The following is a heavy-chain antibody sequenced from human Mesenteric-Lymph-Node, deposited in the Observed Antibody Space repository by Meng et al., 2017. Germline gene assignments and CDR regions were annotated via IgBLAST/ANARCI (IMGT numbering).Heavy chain of an antibody. CDR2: INHSGST. V-gene: IGHV4-34*01. CDR1: GGSFSGYY. J-gene: IGHJ4*02. Sequence: SETLSFTCAVHGGSFSGYYWSGIRQPPGKGLDGIGEINHSGSTNYNPSLKSRVTISVDTFKNQFSLKLSSVAAADTAVYYCARALGYCSGGSCYPRFDYWGQGTLVTVSS. D-gene: IGHD2-15*01. CDR3: ARALGYCSGGSCYPRFDY.